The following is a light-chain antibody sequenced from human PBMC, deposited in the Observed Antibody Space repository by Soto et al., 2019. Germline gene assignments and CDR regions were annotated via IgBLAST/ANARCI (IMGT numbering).Light chain of an antibody. V-gene: IGKV3-20*01. CDR1: QSVGGTF. J-gene: IGKJ1*01. CDR3: QQYGGSPRT. CDR2: GAS. Sequence: VLTQSPGTLSFSPGEGATLSCRASQSVGGTFLAWYQQKGGQAPRLLIHGASNRATGIPDRFSGSGSGTDFTLTISRLEPEDFAVYYCQQYGGSPRTFGQGTK.